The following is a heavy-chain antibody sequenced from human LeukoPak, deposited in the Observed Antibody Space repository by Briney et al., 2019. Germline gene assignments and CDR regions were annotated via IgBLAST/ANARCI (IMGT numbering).Heavy chain of an antibody. D-gene: IGHD3-10*01. Sequence: SVKVSCKASGGTFSSYAISWVRQAPGQGLEWMGGIIPIFGTANYAQKFQGRVTITADESTSTAYMELSSLRSEDTAVYHCARRRQEYYGSGSYFFDYWGQGTLVTVSS. V-gene: IGHV1-69*13. CDR2: IIPIFGTA. J-gene: IGHJ4*02. CDR3: ARRRQEYYGSGSYFFDY. CDR1: GGTFSSYA.